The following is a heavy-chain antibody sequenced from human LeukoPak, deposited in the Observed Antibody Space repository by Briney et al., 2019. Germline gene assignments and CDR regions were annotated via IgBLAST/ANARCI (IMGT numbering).Heavy chain of an antibody. CDR1: GGSFSGYY. J-gene: IGHJ4*02. V-gene: IGHV4-34*01. CDR3: ARIPGYSSSWYDY. D-gene: IGHD6-13*01. CDR2: INHSGST. Sequence: SETLSLTCAVYGGSFSGYYWSWIRQPPGQGLEWIGEINHSGSTNYNPSLKSRVTISVDTSKNQFSLKLSSVTAADAAVYYCARIPGYSSSWYDYWGQGTLVTVSS.